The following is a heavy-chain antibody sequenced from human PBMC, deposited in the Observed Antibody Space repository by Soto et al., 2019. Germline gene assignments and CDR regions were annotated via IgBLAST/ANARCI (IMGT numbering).Heavy chain of an antibody. V-gene: IGHV4-30-2*01. J-gene: IGHJ4*02. CDR1: GGSISSGGHS. Sequence: SETLSLTCAVSGGSISSGGHSWSWIRQPPGKGLEWIGYIYHSGSTYYNPSLKSRVTISVDRSKNQFSLKLSSVTAADTAVYYGARGLMVYGNFDYWGQGTLVTVSS. CDR3: ARGLMVYGNFDY. D-gene: IGHD2-8*01. CDR2: IYHSGST.